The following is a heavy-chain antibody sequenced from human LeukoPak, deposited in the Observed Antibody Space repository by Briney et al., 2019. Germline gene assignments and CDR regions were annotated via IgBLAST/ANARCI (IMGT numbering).Heavy chain of an antibody. V-gene: IGHV3-66*01. CDR3: ARGVRRRPDAFDI. J-gene: IGHJ3*02. Sequence: DSVKGRFTISRDNSKNTLYLQMNSLRAEDTAVYYCARGVRRRPDAFDIWGQGTMVTVSS. D-gene: IGHD6-25*01.